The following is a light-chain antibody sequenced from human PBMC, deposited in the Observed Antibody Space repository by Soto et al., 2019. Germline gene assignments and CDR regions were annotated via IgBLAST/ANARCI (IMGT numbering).Light chain of an antibody. J-gene: IGLJ2*01. CDR3: SSYTSSYTLI. CDR1: SSDVGGYDY. Sequence: QSVLPQFASVSGSPGQSITISCTGTSSDVGGYDYVSWYQQHPGKAPKLMIYDVTNRPSGVSNRFSGSKSGNTASLTISGLQAEDEADYYCSSYTSSYTLIFGGGTKVPVL. CDR2: DVT. V-gene: IGLV2-14*03.